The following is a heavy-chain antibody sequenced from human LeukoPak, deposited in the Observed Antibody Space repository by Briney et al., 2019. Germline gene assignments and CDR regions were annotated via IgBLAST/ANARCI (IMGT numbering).Heavy chain of an antibody. Sequence: GGSLRLSCAASGFTFSSYAMHWVRQAPGKGLEWVAVISYDGGNKYYADSVKGRFTISRENSKNTLYLQMNSLRAGDTAVYYCARGHDSSGYCFDYWGQGTLVTVSS. V-gene: IGHV3-30-3*01. CDR1: GFTFSSYA. CDR2: ISYDGGNK. D-gene: IGHD3-22*01. CDR3: ARGHDSSGYCFDY. J-gene: IGHJ4*02.